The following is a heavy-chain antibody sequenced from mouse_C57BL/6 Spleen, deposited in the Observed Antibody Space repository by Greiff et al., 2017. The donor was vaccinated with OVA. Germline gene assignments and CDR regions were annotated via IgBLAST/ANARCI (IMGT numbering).Heavy chain of an antibody. J-gene: IGHJ4*01. CDR3: VRGAYYYGSSYGYAMDY. CDR2: IRSKSNNYAT. Sequence: EVQLVESGGGLVQPKGSLKLSCAASGFSFNTYAMNWVRQAPGKGLEWVARIRSKSNNYATYYADSVKDRFTISRDDSESMLYLQMNNLKTEDTAMYYCVRGAYYYGSSYGYAMDYWGQGTSVTVSS. CDR1: GFSFNTYA. D-gene: IGHD1-1*01. V-gene: IGHV10-1*01.